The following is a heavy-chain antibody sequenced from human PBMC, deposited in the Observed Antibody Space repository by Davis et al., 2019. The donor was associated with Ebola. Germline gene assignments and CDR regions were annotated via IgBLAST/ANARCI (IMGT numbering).Heavy chain of an antibody. Sequence: GESLKISCAASGFTFTNFAMSWVRQAPGKGLEWVSGISSSGTSTYFVDSVKGRFTISRDNSKNTLYLQMDSLRVEDTAAYYCAKIPHYDVWRNYNGMDVWGQGTTVTVS. CDR2: ISSSGTST. J-gene: IGHJ6*02. D-gene: IGHD3-3*01. CDR3: AKIPHYDVWRNYNGMDV. V-gene: IGHV3-23*01. CDR1: GFTFTNFA.